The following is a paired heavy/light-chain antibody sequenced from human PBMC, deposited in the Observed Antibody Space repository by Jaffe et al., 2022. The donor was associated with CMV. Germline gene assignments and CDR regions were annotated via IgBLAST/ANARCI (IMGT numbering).Light chain of an antibody. CDR1: QGISNY. Sequence: DIQMTQSPSSLSASVGDRVTITCRASQGISNYLAWFQQKPGKAPKSLIYAASSLQSGVPSKFSGSGSGTDFTLTISSLQPEDFATYYCQQYNSYPWTFGQGTKVEIK. J-gene: IGKJ1*01. CDR2: AAS. CDR3: QQYNSYPWT. V-gene: IGKV1-16*02.
Heavy chain of an antibody. CDR1: GFTFSSYG. D-gene: IGHD2-2*02. J-gene: IGHJ4*02. CDR3: AREGGIVVVPAAIGY. Sequence: QVQLVESGGGVVQPGRSLRLSCAASGFTFSSYGMHWVRQAPGKGLEWVAVIWYDGSNKYYADSVKGRFTISRDNSKNTLYLQMNSLRAEDTAVYYCAREGGIVVVPAAIGYWGQGTLVTVSS. CDR2: IWYDGSNK. V-gene: IGHV3-33*08.